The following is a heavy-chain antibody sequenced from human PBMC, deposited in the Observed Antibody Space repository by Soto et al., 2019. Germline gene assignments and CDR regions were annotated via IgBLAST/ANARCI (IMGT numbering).Heavy chain of an antibody. D-gene: IGHD3-22*01. J-gene: IGHJ5*02. V-gene: IGHV4-59*08. CDR2: FYYSGST. Sequence: SETLSLTCTVSGGSIRSYYWSWIRQPPGKGLEWIGYFYYSGSTNYNPSLRSRVTISVDTSKNQFSLKLNSVTAADTAVYYCVRYTYYDSTGYFCSWGQGSLVTVSS. CDR1: GGSIRSYY. CDR3: VRYTYYDSTGYFCS.